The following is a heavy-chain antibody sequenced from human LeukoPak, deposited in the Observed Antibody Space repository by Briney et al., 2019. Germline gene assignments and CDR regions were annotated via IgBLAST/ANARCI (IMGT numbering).Heavy chain of an antibody. CDR1: GFTLTSYT. Sequence: PRGSLRLSCAASGFTLTSYTMGWVRQAPGQGLEWISCISASGNFTNYADSVKGRFTTSRDTSKSTLFLQMNSLSAEDTAVYYCARKFYYGSGNYYGLYYGQGPVVLVSA. V-gene: IGHV3-23*01. CDR3: ARKFYYGSGNYYGLY. J-gene: IGHJ4*02. D-gene: IGHD3-10*01. CDR2: ISASGNFT.